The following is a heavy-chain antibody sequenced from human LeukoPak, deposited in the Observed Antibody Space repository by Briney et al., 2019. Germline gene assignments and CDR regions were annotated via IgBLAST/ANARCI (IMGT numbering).Heavy chain of an antibody. CDR3: ARGRYGNY. D-gene: IGHD1-1*01. Sequence: KPGGSLRLSCAASGFTLSSYWMNWVRQAPGKGLEWVANIKEDGSEKHYVDSVKGRFTISRDNAKSSLYLEMSSLRAEDTAVYYCARGRYGNYWGQGTLVTVSS. CDR2: IKEDGSEK. CDR1: GFTLSSYW. V-gene: IGHV3-7*04. J-gene: IGHJ4*02.